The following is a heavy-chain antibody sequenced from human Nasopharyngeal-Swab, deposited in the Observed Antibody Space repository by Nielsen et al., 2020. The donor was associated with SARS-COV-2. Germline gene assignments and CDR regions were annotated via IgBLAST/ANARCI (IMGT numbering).Heavy chain of an antibody. J-gene: IGHJ4*02. V-gene: IGHV1-3*01. CDR3: AIRSIAALHPIDY. CDR1: GYTFTSYA. CDR2: INAGNGNT. Sequence: ASVKVSCKASGYTFTSYAIHWVRQAPGQRLEWMGWINAGNGNTKYSQKFQGGVTITRDTSASTAYMELSSLRSEDTAVYYCAIRSIAALHPIDYWGQGTLVTVSS. D-gene: IGHD6-6*01.